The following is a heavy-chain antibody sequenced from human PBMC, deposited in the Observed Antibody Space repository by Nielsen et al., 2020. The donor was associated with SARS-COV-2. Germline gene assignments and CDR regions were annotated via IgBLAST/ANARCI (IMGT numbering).Heavy chain of an antibody. J-gene: IGHJ6*02. V-gene: IGHV1-2*02. CDR2: INPNSGGT. D-gene: IGHD3-22*01. Sequence: ASVKVSCKASGYTFTGYYMHWVRQAPGQGLEWMGWINPNSGGTNYAQKFQGRVTMTRDTSISTAYMELSRLRSDDTAVYYCARERSEVIVVVGLRYYYGMDVWGQGTTVTVSS. CDR3: ARERSEVIVVVGLRYYYGMDV. CDR1: GYTFTGYY.